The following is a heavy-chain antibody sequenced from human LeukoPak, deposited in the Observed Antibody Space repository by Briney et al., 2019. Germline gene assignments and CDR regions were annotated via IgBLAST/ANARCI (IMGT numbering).Heavy chain of an antibody. J-gene: IGHJ4*02. D-gene: IGHD4-11*01. V-gene: IGHV3-7*01. CDR3: ARVGRDSKYGYFDF. CDR1: GFTFSTYW. CDR2: IRKDENEK. Sequence: GGSLSLSCAASGFTFSTYWMTWARQAPGKGLEWVANIRKDENEKYYVDSVKGRFTISRDNAKNSLSPQMSSLRADDTAVYYCARVGRDSKYGYFDFWGQGTLVTVSS.